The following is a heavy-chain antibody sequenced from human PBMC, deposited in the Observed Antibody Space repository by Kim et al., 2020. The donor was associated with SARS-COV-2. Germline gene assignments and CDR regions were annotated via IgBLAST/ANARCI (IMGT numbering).Heavy chain of an antibody. CDR3: EASDY. Sequence: SDSGVRTHYADSAKCRFTIDRDNSKSTLFLQMNSRRAEDTAVYYCEASDYWGQGSLVTVSS. J-gene: IGHJ4*02. V-gene: IGHV3-23*01. CDR2: SDSGVRT.